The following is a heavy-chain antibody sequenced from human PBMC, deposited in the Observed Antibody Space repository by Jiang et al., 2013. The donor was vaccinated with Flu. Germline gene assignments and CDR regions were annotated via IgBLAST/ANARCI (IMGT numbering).Heavy chain of an antibody. CDR3: ARKRLTGTTGEHWFDP. Sequence: GAEVKKPGSSVKVSCKASGGTFSSYAISWVRQAPGQGLEWMGGIIPIFGTANYAQKFQGRVTITADESTSTAYMELSSLRSEDTAVYYCARKRLTGTTGEHWFDPGAREPWSPSPQ. J-gene: IGHJ5*02. CDR2: IIPIFGTA. CDR1: GGTFSSYA. D-gene: IGHD1-7*01. V-gene: IGHV1-69*01.